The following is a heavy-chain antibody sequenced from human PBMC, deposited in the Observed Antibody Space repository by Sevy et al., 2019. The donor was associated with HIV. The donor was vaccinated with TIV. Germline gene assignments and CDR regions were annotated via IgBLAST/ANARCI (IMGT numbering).Heavy chain of an antibody. D-gene: IGHD3-22*01. V-gene: IGHV3-21*01. CDR3: XXDSSGFQ. CDR2: ISRNSTFR. J-gene: IGHJ4*02. CDR1: GFTFSTYS. Sequence: GGSLRLSCAASGFTFSTYSMNWVRQAPGKGLEWVSLISRNSTFRYYADSVKGRFSISRDNAKDSMHLQMNSLRVEDXXXXXXXXDSSGFQWGQGILVTVSS.